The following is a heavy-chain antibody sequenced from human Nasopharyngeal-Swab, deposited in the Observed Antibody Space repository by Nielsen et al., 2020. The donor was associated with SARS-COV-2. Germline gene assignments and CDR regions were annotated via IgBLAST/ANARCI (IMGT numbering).Heavy chain of an antibody. CDR2: VNHNGSP. Sequence: SETLSLTCAIYGEPSSGYYWTWIRQPPGQGLEWIGEVNHNGSPSYNPSLKSRVIISVATSQNQLSLRLHSVTAADTAVYYCARATLRWLQVGGWGYWGQGTLVSVSS. D-gene: IGHD5-24*01. CDR1: GEPSSGYY. V-gene: IGHV4-34*01. CDR3: ARATLRWLQVGGWGY. J-gene: IGHJ4*02.